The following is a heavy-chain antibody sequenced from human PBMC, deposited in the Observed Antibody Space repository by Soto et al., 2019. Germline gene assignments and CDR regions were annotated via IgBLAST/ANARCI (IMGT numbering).Heavy chain of an antibody. D-gene: IGHD3-16*02. CDR1: GFPFSSYG. CDR3: ARDLHLGELSPGDY. V-gene: IGHV3-33*01. CDR2: IWYDGSNK. Sequence: GGSLRLSCAASGFPFSSYGMHWVRQAPGKGLEWVAVIWYDGSNKYYADSVKGRFTISRDNSKNTLYLQMNSLRAEDTAVYYCARDLHLGELSPGDYWGQGTLVTVSS. J-gene: IGHJ4*02.